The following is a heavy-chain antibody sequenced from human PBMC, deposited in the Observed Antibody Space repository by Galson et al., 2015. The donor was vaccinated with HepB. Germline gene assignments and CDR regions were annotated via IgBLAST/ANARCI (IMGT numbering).Heavy chain of an antibody. CDR3: ARLLGDWFDP. D-gene: IGHD2-21*01. Sequence: ETLSLTCTVSGGSISSSSYYWGWIRQPPGKGLEWIGSIYYSGSTYYNPSLKSRVTISVDTSKNQFSLKLSSVTAADTAVYYCARLLGDWFDPWGQGTLVTVSS. CDR2: IYYSGST. V-gene: IGHV4-39*01. CDR1: GGSISSSSYY. J-gene: IGHJ5*02.